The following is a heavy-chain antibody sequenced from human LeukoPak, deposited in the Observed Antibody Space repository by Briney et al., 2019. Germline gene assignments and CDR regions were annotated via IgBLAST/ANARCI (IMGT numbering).Heavy chain of an antibody. V-gene: IGHV1-69*02. D-gene: IGHD2-2*01. CDR2: IIPILGIA. CDR1: VGTFSSYT. J-gene: IGHJ6*03. CDR3: ASMVVPAAIMSGHSVYYYYYMDV. Sequence: GASVNVSCMASVGTFSSYTISWVRQAPGQGREWMGRIIPILGIANYAQKFQGRVTITADKSTSTAYMELSSLRCEDTAVYYCASMVVPAAIMSGHSVYYYYYMDVWGKGTTVTVSS.